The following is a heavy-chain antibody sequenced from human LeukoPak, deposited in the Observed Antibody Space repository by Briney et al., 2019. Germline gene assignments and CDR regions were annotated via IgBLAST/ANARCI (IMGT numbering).Heavy chain of an antibody. CDR3: ARKGSSVEGWFDP. V-gene: IGHV4-4*02. D-gene: IGHD6-19*01. CDR2: IYHSGCT. CDR1: GGSISSSNW. Sequence: ASETLSLTCAVSGGSISSSNWWSWVRQPPGKGLEWIGEIYHSGCTNYNPSLKSRVTISVDKSKNQFSLKLSSVTAADTAVYYCARKGSSVEGWFDPWGQGTLVTVSS. J-gene: IGHJ5*02.